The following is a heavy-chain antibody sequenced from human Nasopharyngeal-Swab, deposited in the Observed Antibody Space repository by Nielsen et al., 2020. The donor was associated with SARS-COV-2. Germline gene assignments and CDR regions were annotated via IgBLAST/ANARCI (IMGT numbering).Heavy chain of an antibody. CDR2: ISYDGSNK. CDR3: ARGYSGYYYFDY. D-gene: IGHD5-12*01. V-gene: IGHV3-30*03. Sequence: VRQAPGKGLEWVAVISYDGSNKYYEDSVKGRFTISRDNPKNTLYLQMNSLRAEDTAVYYCARGYSGYYYFDYWGRGTLVTVSS. J-gene: IGHJ4*02.